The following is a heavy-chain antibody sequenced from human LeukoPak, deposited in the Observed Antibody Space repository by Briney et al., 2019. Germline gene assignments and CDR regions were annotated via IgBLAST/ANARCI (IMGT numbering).Heavy chain of an antibody. CDR1: GFTFSSHW. CDR3: ARDHSSSWAGAFDI. D-gene: IGHD6-13*01. Sequence: GGSLRLSCAASGFTFSSHWMHWVRQAPGKGLVWVSRIKGDGSSTSYADSVKGRLTISRDNAKNAVYLQMNGLRGEDTAVYYCARDHSSSWAGAFDIWGQGTMVTVSS. V-gene: IGHV3-74*01. J-gene: IGHJ3*02. CDR2: IKGDGSST.